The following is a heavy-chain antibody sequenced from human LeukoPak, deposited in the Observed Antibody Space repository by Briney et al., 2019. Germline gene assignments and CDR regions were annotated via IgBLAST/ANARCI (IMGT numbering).Heavy chain of an antibody. J-gene: IGHJ4*02. CDR3: ARAKTQKLYYDYVWPLNPVFDY. D-gene: IGHD3-16*01. CDR2: ISSRSSYI. Sequence: GGSLRLSCAASGFTFSSYSMNWVRQAPGKGLEWVSSISSRSSYIYYADSVKGRFTISRDNAKNSLYLQMNSLRAEDTAVYYCARAKTQKLYYDYVWPLNPVFDYWGQGTPVTVSS. CDR1: GFTFSSYS. V-gene: IGHV3-21*01.